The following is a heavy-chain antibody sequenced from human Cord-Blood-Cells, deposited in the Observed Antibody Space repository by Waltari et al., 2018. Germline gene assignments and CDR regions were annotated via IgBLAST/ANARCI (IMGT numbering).Heavy chain of an antibody. D-gene: IGHD4-4*01. CDR3: AHIDYSDAFDI. J-gene: IGHJ3*02. Sequence: QITLKESGPTLVKPTQTLTLTCTFSGFSLSTSGVGVGWIRQPPGKALEWLGLIYWDDDKRYNPSLKSRLTITKDTSKNQVVLTMTTMDPVDTATYYCAHIDYSDAFDIWGQGTMVTVSS. CDR2: IYWDDDK. V-gene: IGHV2-5*02. CDR1: GFSLSTSGVG.